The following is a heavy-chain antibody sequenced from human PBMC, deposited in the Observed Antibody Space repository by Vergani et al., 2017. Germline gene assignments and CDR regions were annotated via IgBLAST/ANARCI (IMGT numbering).Heavy chain of an antibody. V-gene: IGHV3-66*02. Sequence: EVQLVESGGGLVQPGGSLRLSCAASGFTVSSNYMSWVRQAPGKGLEWVSVIYSGGSTYYADSVKGRFTISRDNSKNTLYLQMNSLRSEDTAVYYCARGCRGLSYYFDYWGQGTLVTVSS. D-gene: IGHD3-10*01. CDR2: IYSGGST. J-gene: IGHJ4*02. CDR3: ARGCRGLSYYFDY. CDR1: GFTVSSNY.